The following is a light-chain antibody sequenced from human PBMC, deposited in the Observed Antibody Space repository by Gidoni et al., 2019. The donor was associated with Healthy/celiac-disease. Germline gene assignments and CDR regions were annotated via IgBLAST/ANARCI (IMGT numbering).Light chain of an antibody. V-gene: IGKV3-15*01. CDR1: QSVSSN. Sequence: EIVTTQSPATLSVSPGERATLSCSARQSVSSNLAWYQQKQGQAPRLLIYYASTRATCIPAGCSGSGCGGAFTLIIISLLSEEFAVYYCQQHDKWPPNTFGQGTKLEIK. CDR3: QQHDKWPPNT. CDR2: YAS. J-gene: IGKJ2*01.